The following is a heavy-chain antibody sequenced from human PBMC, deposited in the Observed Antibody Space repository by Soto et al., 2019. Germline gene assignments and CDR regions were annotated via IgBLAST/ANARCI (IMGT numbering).Heavy chain of an antibody. CDR2: IYYSGNT. D-gene: IGHD3-10*01. J-gene: IGHJ4*02. CDR3: ASARSEIPPQGLIIY. CDR1: GGSITSSYY. Sequence: SETLSLTCTVSGGSITSSYYWGWIRQPPGKGLEWIGSIYYSGNTYYNPSLKSRPTISVDTSKRQFSLRLTSVTAADTAVYYCASARSEIPPQGLIIYWGPGTLVTVSS. V-gene: IGHV4-39*01.